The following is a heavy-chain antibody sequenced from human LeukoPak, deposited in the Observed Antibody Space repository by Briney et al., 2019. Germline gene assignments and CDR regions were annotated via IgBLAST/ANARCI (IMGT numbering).Heavy chain of an antibody. CDR3: ARALSYCSGGSCYSWYFDY. CDR1: GGTFSSYA. V-gene: IGHV1-69*13. CDR2: IIPIFCTA. J-gene: IGHJ4*02. Sequence: ASVNVSCKASGGTFSSYAISWVRPAPGQGLEWMGGIIPIFCTANYAQKFQGRVTITADESTSTAYMMPSSLRSEDTAVYYCARALSYCSGGSCYSWYFDYWGQETLVTVSS. D-gene: IGHD2-15*01.